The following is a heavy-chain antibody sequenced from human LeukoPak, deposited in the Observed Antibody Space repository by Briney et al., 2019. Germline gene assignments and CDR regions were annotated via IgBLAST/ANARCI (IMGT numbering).Heavy chain of an antibody. V-gene: IGHV4-39*01. CDR2: IYYSGRP. J-gene: IGHJ3*01. CDR1: GVSTNICNHF. CDR3: ASAGARYSDTGGLYAFDL. D-gene: IGHD2-8*02. Sequence: PSETLSLTCTVSGVSTNICNHFWGWIPQPPGKGRGCIVTIYYSGRPFHNPALKSRVTISVDASKNQFTLQLNSVAAADTAVYYCASAGARYSDTGGLYAFDLWGRGTMVTVSS.